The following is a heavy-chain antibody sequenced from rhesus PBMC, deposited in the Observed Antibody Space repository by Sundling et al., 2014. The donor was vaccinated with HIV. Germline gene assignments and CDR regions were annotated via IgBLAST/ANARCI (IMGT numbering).Heavy chain of an antibody. D-gene: IGHD1-44*01. CDR1: GGSISGGYY. CDR3: ARDVGWGGFDY. Sequence: QVQLQESGPGLVKPSETLSLTCAVSGGSISGGYYWSWIRQPPGKGLEWIGGIYSNSESTNYNPSLKSRVTISKDTSKSQFSLKLNSVTAADTAVYYCARDVGWGGFDYWGQGVLVTVSS. CDR2: IYSNSEST. V-gene: IGHV4S13*01. J-gene: IGHJ4*01.